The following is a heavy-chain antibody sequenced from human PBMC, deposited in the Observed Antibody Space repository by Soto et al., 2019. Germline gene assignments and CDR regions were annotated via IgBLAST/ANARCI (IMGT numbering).Heavy chain of an antibody. CDR2: FKSIPDGGTT. V-gene: IGHV3-15*07. CDR1: GFTFSNAW. D-gene: IGHD3-3*01. J-gene: IGHJ6*02. Sequence: PGGSLRLSCAASGFTFSNAWMNWVRQAPGEGLEWVGRFKSIPDGGTTDYAAPVKGRFTISRDDPNHMLYLQMNSLKTEDTAVYYCTTVLYDFINYGMDVWGQGTTVTVSS. CDR3: TTVLYDFINYGMDV.